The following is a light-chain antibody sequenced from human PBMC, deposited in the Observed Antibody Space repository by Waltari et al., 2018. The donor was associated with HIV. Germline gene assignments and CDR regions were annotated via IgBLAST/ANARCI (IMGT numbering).Light chain of an antibody. Sequence: DIQMTQSPSSVSASVGDKVTITCRASQSIDTWLSWYQQTPGKAPKLLIFGASTLQSGVPSRFSGSGSGTEFSLTINNLQPEDLGTYFCQQATGFPFTFGGGTKVQVK. CDR1: QSIDTW. CDR2: GAS. J-gene: IGKJ4*01. V-gene: IGKV1-12*01. CDR3: QQATGFPFT.